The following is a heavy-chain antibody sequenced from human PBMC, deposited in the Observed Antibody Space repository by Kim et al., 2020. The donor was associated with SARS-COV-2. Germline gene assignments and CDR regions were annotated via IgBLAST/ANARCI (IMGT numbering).Heavy chain of an antibody. J-gene: IGHJ5*02. D-gene: IGHD4-17*01. CDR1: GITFSNYA. CDR3: ALSSVTTLGFDP. Sequence: GGSLRLSCAASGITFSNYAMHWVRQAPGKGLEWVAVISNDGNKKNYVDSLKGRFTISRDNSKNTLYLQMNSLRAEDTAVYYCALSSVTTLGFDPWGQGTLVTVSS. V-gene: IGHV3-30*03. CDR2: ISNDGNKK.